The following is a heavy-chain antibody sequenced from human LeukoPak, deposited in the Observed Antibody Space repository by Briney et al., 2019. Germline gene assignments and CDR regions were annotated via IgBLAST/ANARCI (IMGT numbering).Heavy chain of an antibody. D-gene: IGHD6-6*01. J-gene: IGHJ6*02. CDR1: GGSISRSGYY. CDR3: ARDLRSSSSSGINYYGMGV. Sequence: SETLSLTCTVSGGSISRSGYYWSWIHQHPGKGLEWIGYTNYSGSTYYNPSLKSRVTISVDTSKNQFSLKLSSVTTPDTAVYYCARDLRSSSSSGINYYGMGVWGQGTTVTVSS. CDR2: TNYSGST. V-gene: IGHV4-31*03.